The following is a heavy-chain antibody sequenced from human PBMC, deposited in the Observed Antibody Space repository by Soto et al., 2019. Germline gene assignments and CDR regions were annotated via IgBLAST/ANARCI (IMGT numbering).Heavy chain of an antibody. CDR2: ISGSGGST. D-gene: IGHD1-26*01. Sequence: PGGSLRLSCAASGFTFSSYAMSWVRQAPGKGLEWVSAISGSGGSTYYADSVKGRFTISRDNSKNTLYLQMNSLRAEDTAVYYCAKITQGATTWSYYFDYWGQGTMLTVYS. CDR1: GFTFSSYA. CDR3: AKITQGATTWSYYFDY. V-gene: IGHV3-23*01. J-gene: IGHJ4*02.